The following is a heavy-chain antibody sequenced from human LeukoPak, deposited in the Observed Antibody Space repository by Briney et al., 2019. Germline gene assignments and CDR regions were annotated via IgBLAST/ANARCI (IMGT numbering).Heavy chain of an antibody. D-gene: IGHD5-12*01. V-gene: IGHV4-39*07. Sequence: SETLSLTCTVSGGSISSSSYYWGWIRQPPGKGLEWIGSIYYSGSTYYNPSLKSRVAISVDTSKNQFSLKLSSVTAADTAVYYCARAFSGYDGSDYWGQGTLVTVSS. CDR3: ARAFSGYDGSDY. CDR1: GGSISSSSYY. J-gene: IGHJ4*02. CDR2: IYYSGST.